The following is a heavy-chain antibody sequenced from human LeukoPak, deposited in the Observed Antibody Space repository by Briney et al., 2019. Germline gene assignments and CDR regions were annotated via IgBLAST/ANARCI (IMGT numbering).Heavy chain of an antibody. CDR1: GFTFSSYS. J-gene: IGHJ4*02. CDR2: ISSSSSYI. Sequence: GGSLRLSCAASGFTFSSYSMTWVRQAPGKGLEWVSSISSSSSYIYYADSVKGRFTISRENAKNSLYLQMNSLRAGDTAVYYCARGGAYYDSSGYVRFDYWGQGTLVTVSS. V-gene: IGHV3-21*01. CDR3: ARGGAYYDSSGYVRFDY. D-gene: IGHD3-22*01.